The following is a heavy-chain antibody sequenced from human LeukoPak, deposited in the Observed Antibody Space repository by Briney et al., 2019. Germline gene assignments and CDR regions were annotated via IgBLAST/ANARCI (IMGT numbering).Heavy chain of an antibody. CDR2: ITGSGGRT. D-gene: IGHD4-17*01. CDR3: AKDPNGDYIGTFDI. Sequence: TGGSLRLSCATSQSKFNNSGITWVGQAQGRGLGWVSSITGSGGRTQYADSVQGRFTISRDNSKNTLYLQMNSLRAEDTAVYYCAKDPNGDYIGTFDIWGQGTMVTVSS. CDR1: QSKFNNSG. J-gene: IGHJ3*02. V-gene: IGHV3-23*01.